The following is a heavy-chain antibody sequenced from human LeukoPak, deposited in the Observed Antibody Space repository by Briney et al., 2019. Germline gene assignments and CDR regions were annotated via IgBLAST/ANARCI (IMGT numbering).Heavy chain of an antibody. CDR2: ISGSSSYI. J-gene: IGHJ5*02. CDR3: ARGQSYGWFDP. D-gene: IGHD5-18*01. V-gene: IGHV3-21*01. Sequence: PGGSLRLSCAASGFTFSTYSMNWVRQAPGKGLEWVSSISGSSSYIYYADSVRGRFTISRDNAKNSLYLQMNSLRAEDTAVYYWARGQSYGWFDPWGQGTLVTVSS. CDR1: GFTFSTYS.